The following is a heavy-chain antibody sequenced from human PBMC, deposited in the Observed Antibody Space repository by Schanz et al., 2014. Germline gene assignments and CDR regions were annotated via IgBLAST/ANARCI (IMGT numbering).Heavy chain of an antibody. CDR3: AREVGGSFGQHY. J-gene: IGHJ4*02. V-gene: IGHV3-30*03. CDR2: ISNDATNK. Sequence: QVQLVESGGGVVQPGRSLRLSCAASGFTFSSYGMHWVRQAPGKGLEWVGVISNDATNKYYADSVKGRFTISRDNAKNLMYLRLNSLRAEDTAVYYCAREVGGSFGQHYWGQGALVTVSS. CDR1: GFTFSSYG. D-gene: IGHD1-26*01.